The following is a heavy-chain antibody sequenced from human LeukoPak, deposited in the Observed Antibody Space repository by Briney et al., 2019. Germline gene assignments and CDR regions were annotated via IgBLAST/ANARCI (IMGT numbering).Heavy chain of an antibody. V-gene: IGHV3-15*01. Sequence: PGGSLRLSCAASGFTFTNVRMSWVRQAPGKGLEWVGRIKSKTDGGTADYAAPVKGRFTISRDDSQNTLYLQTNSLTTEDTAVYYCATGILETRDYWGQGTLVTVSS. CDR1: GFTFTNVR. J-gene: IGHJ4*02. CDR3: ATGILETRDY. CDR2: IKSKTDGGTA.